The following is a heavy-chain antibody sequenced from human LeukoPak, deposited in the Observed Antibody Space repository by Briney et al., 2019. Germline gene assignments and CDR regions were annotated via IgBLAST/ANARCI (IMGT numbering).Heavy chain of an antibody. Sequence: GGSLRLSCVASAFTFRRYAMSWVRQAPGKGLEWVSTISGSGDSTDYADSVKGRLAISRDNSKNTVYLQMNSLRVEDTAVYYCAKAIWASTVGAAGIFFDYWGQGILVTVSS. V-gene: IGHV3-23*01. CDR3: AKAIWASTVGAAGIFFDY. CDR2: ISGSGDST. D-gene: IGHD1-26*01. J-gene: IGHJ4*02. CDR1: AFTFRRYA.